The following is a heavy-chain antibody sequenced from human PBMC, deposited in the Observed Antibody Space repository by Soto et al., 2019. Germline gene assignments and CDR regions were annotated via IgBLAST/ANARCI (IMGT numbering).Heavy chain of an antibody. D-gene: IGHD6-13*01. V-gene: IGHV4-4*07. Sequence: ESKTLTCTVSAPSLGTTYWSWIRQPAGKGLEWIGRIYSGGRNNYNPSLKSRVTMSVDTSKNQFSLRLSSVTAADKAMYYCARGSRRWDYCGQGTLVT. CDR3: ARGSRRWDY. J-gene: IGHJ4*02. CDR1: APSLGTTY. CDR2: IYSGGRN.